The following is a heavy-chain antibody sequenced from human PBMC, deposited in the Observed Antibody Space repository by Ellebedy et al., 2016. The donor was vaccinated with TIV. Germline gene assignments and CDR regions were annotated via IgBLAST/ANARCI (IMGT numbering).Heavy chain of an antibody. CDR2: INHSGST. CDR3: ARARNSSGQALPFDY. Sequence: SEALSLTXAVYGGSFSGYYWSWIRQPPGKGLEWIGEINHSGSTNYNPSLKSRVTISVDTSKNQFSLKLSSVTAADTAVYYCARARNSSGQALPFDYWGQGTLVTVSS. V-gene: IGHV4-34*01. D-gene: IGHD6-19*01. J-gene: IGHJ4*02. CDR1: GGSFSGYY.